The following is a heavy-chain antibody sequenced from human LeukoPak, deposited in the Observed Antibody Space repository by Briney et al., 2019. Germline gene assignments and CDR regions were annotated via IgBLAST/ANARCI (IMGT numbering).Heavy chain of an antibody. CDR1: GFIFSSYS. D-gene: IGHD1-20*01. Sequence: PGGSLRLSCAASGFIFSSYSMNWVRHAPWKRLEWVSYISHTNDIYYADSVRGRFTISRDKAKNSLYLQMNSLRDEDTAVYYCARDYNWGFDYWGQGTLVAVSS. CDR2: ISHTNDI. V-gene: IGHV3-48*02. J-gene: IGHJ4*02. CDR3: ARDYNWGFDY.